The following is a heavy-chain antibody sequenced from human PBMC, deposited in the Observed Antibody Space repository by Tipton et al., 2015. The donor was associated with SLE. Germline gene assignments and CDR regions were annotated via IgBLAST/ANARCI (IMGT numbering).Heavy chain of an antibody. D-gene: IGHD1-26*01. V-gene: IGHV4-59*11. CDR1: GASMSSHH. CDR3: ARTLGAIAHTVYDAFDI. CDR2: FHYGGYT. J-gene: IGHJ3*02. Sequence: TLSLTCTVSGASMSSHHWSWIRQPPGKGLEWIGYFHYGGYTDYNPSLKSRVTMSVDMSKNQFSLRLTSVTAADTAVYYCARTLGAIAHTVYDAFDIWGQGKMVTVSS.